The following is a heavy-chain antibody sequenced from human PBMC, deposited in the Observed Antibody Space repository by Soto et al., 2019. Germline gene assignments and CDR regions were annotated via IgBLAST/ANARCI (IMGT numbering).Heavy chain of an antibody. CDR1: GFTLRSYS. CDR3: AKAPANVPWWFAP. V-gene: IGHV3-23*01. J-gene: IGHJ5*02. Sequence: GGSLRLSCAASGFTLRSYSMNWVRKARGKGLEWVSYISSSEGTTYYRDSVKGRFIISRDNSKSTVYLRINSLKIEDTAVYYCAKAPANVPWWFAPRGQGTLVTVSS. CDR2: ISSSEGTT.